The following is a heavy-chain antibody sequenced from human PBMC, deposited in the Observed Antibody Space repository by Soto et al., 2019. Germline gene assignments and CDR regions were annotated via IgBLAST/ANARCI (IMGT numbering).Heavy chain of an antibody. CDR3: ARGGLYDLWSGLFD. V-gene: IGHV4-30-4*01. CDR2: MHDSGTT. D-gene: IGHD3-3*01. CDR1: GASVTSGDYY. J-gene: IGHJ4*02. Sequence: SETLSLTCSVSGASVTSGDYYWNWIRQTPGTGLEWLGYMHDSGTTSYNPSLKSRVTISRDTSKDQFSLKLTSVSAADTAVYFCARGGLYDLWSGLFDWGQGIRVTVSS.